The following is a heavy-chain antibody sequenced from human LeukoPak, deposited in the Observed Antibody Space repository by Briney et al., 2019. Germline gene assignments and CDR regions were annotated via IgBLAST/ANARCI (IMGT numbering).Heavy chain of an antibody. J-gene: IGHJ5*02. V-gene: IGHV4-39*07. CDR1: GGSISSSSDY. CDR2: IYYSGST. Sequence: PSETLSLTCTVSGGSISSSSDYWGWIRQPPGKGLEWIGSIYYSGSTYYKPSLKSRVTISVDTSKNQFSLKLSSVTAADTAVYYCARTRWFDPWGQGTLVTVSS. CDR3: ARTRWFDP.